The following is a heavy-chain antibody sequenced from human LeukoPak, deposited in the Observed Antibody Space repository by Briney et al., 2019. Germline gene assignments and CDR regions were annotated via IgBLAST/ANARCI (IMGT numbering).Heavy chain of an antibody. D-gene: IGHD3-10*01. CDR3: AKGMVRGVKGYYGMDV. J-gene: IGHJ6*02. Sequence: PGRSLRLSCAASGFTFDDYAMHWVRQAPGKGLEWVSGISWNSGSIGYADSAKGRFTISRDNAKNSLYLQMNSLRAEDTALYYCAKGMVRGVKGYYGMDVWGQGTTVTVSS. CDR2: ISWNSGSI. CDR1: GFTFDDYA. V-gene: IGHV3-9*01.